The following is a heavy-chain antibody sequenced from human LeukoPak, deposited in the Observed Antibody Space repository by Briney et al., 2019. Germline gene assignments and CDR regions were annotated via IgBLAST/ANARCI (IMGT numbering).Heavy chain of an antibody. V-gene: IGHV1-2*02. Sequence: ASVKVSCKASGYTFTGYYMHWVRQAPGQGLEWMGWINPNSGGTNYAQKLQGRVTMTTDTSTSTAYMELRSLRSDDTAVYYCSRLGVVSFFDYWGQGTLVTVSS. D-gene: IGHD3-3*01. CDR3: SRLGVVSFFDY. CDR2: INPNSGGT. CDR1: GYTFTGYY. J-gene: IGHJ4*02.